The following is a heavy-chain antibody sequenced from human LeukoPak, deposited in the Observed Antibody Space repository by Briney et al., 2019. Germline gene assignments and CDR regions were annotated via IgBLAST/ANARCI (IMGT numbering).Heavy chain of an antibody. CDR3: AKSLYYYGSGSYYSSWFDP. CDR2: ISGSGGST. Sequence: GGSLRLSCAASGFTFTRYAMSWVRQAPGKGLEWVSAISGSGGSTYYADSVKGRFTISRDNSKNTLYLQMNSLRAEDTAVYYCAKSLYYYGSGSYYSSWFDPWGQGTLVTVSS. D-gene: IGHD3-10*01. V-gene: IGHV3-23*01. CDR1: GFTFTRYA. J-gene: IGHJ5*02.